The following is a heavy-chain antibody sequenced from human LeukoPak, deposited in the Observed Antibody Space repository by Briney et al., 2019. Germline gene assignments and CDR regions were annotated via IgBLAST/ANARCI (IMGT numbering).Heavy chain of an antibody. CDR2: ISYDGSNK. J-gene: IGHJ4*02. Sequence: PGGSLRLSCAASGFTFSSYGMHWVRQAPGKGLGWVAVISYDGSNKYYADSVKGRFTISRDNSKNTLYLQMNSLRAEDTAVYYCAKDPDSSGWYAIDYWGQGTLVTVSS. V-gene: IGHV3-30*18. D-gene: IGHD6-19*01. CDR1: GFTFSSYG. CDR3: AKDPDSSGWYAIDY.